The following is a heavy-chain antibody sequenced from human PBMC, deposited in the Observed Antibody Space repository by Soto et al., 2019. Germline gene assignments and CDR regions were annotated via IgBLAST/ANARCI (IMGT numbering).Heavy chain of an antibody. J-gene: IGHJ3*02. CDR1: GFTFSNYG. V-gene: IGHV3-30*18. CDR3: AKTNTHHYYDSSSSPDAFHI. CDR2: ISYDGVNK. D-gene: IGHD3-22*01. Sequence: GGSLRLSCAASGFTFSNYGRHWVRQAPGKGLEWVAVISYDGVNKYYADSVKGRFTISRDNSKDTLYLQMNSLRPEDTAVYYCAKTNTHHYYDSSSSPDAFHIWGQGTMVTVSS.